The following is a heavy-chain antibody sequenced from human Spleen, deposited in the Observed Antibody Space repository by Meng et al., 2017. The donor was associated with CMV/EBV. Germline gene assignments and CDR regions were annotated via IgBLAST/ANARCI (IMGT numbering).Heavy chain of an antibody. V-gene: IGHV3-15*01. D-gene: IGHD1-26*01. CDR1: GFTFSSYW. Sequence: GESLKISCAASGFTFSSYWMSWVRQAPGKGLEWVGHIKSKTAGGTTEYAAPVKGRFTISRDDSKNTLYLQMNSLKTEDTAVYYCSTDMVGVGATITRYYYYYAMDVWGQGTTVTVSS. J-gene: IGHJ6*02. CDR2: IKSKTAGGTT. CDR3: STDMVGVGATITRYYYYYAMDV.